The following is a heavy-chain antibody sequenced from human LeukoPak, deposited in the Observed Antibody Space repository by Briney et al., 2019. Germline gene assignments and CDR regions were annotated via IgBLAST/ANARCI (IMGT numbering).Heavy chain of an antibody. CDR3: ARVRGEWELLAGFDY. CDR2: ISSSSSYI. CDR1: GFTFSSYS. D-gene: IGHD1-26*01. J-gene: IGHJ4*02. V-gene: IGHV3-21*01. Sequence: PGGSLRLSCAASGFTFSSYSMNWVRQAPGKGLEWVSSISSSSSYIYYADSVKGRFTISRDNPKNSLYLQMNSLRAEDTAVYYCARVRGEWELLAGFDYWGQGTLVTVSS.